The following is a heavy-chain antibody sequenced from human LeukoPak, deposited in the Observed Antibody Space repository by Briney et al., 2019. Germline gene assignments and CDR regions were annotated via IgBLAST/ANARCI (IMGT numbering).Heavy chain of an antibody. CDR2: ISRRRRHV. Sequence: PGGSLRLSCTASGFTFSDYSMNWVRQAPGKGLEWVSSISRRRRHVYYAGSVKGRFTIPRDNAKNSLYLQMNSLRAEDMAVYFCVRDLMGSGATTAYLHHWGQGTLVTVSS. D-gene: IGHD4/OR15-4a*01. V-gene: IGHV3-21*01. J-gene: IGHJ1*01. CDR1: GFTFSDYS. CDR3: VRDLMGSGATTAYLHH.